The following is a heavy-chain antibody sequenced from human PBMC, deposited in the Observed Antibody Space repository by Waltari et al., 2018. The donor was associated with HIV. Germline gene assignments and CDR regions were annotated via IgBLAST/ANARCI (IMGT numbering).Heavy chain of an antibody. CDR2: LFHGGST. V-gene: IGHV4-39*01. CDR3: ARHCLQKGWLPQLKYYYGMDV. Sequence: QQQLQESGPGLAKPSATLSPPCPLSGGSISISPYSRACLRQSPGKGLEWIGILFHGGSTNDSRSLRSRATISGDMSANRFSLKLTSVTATDTAVYFCARHCLQKGWLPQLKYYYGMDVWGQGTTVIVSS. J-gene: IGHJ6*02. CDR1: GGSISISPYS. D-gene: IGHD1-1*01.